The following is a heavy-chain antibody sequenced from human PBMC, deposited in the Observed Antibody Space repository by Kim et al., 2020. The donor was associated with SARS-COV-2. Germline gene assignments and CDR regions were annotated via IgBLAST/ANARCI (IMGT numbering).Heavy chain of an antibody. D-gene: IGHD6-19*01. J-gene: IGHJ4*02. V-gene: IGHV3-23*01. Sequence: GGSLRLSCAASGFTFNNYAMNWVRQAPGKGLEWVSTIGGSGHSTYYADSVKGRFTISRDNSKNTLYLQMNSLRAEDTAIYYCARGQWLVQSGFLDYWGQGTLVPVSS. CDR1: GFTFNNYA. CDR3: ARGQWLVQSGFLDY. CDR2: IGGSGHST.